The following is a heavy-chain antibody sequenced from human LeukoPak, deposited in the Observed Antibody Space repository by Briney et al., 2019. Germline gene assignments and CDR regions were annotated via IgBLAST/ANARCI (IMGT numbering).Heavy chain of an antibody. J-gene: IGHJ4*02. V-gene: IGHV3-23*01. CDR2: ISASGGT. D-gene: IGHD5-24*01. Sequence: GGSLRLSCAASGFTFSTYDMSWGRQAPGKRLEWVSDISASGGTHYADSVKGRFTISRDNSKNTLYLHRNSLRSEGTALCYCAKIGSTIWGFWGQGTLVTVS. CDR3: AKIGSTIWGF. CDR1: GFTFSTYD.